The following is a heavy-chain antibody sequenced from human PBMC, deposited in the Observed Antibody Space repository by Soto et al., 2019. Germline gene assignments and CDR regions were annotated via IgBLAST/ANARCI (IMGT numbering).Heavy chain of an antibody. CDR3: ARVYDTVAVPLGYYGMDV. V-gene: IGHV1-2*02. CDR2: INPNSGGT. D-gene: IGHD7-27*01. J-gene: IGHJ6*02. CDR1: GYTFTGHY. Sequence: ASVKVSCKASGYTFTGHYMHWVRQAPGQGLEWMGWINPNSGGTNYAQKFQGRVTMTRDTSISTAYMELSRLRSDDTAVYYCARVYDTVAVPLGYYGMDVWGQGTTVTVSS.